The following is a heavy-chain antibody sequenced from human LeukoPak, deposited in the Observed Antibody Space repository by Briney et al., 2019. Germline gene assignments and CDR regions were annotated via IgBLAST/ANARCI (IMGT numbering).Heavy chain of an antibody. J-gene: IGHJ4*02. CDR2: IKEDGSER. CDR3: ARVGYCTNGVCPLFRLDFDY. V-gene: IGHV3-7*03. CDR1: AFIFSGHW. D-gene: IGHD2-8*01. Sequence: GGSLRLSCEGSAFIFSGHWMNWVRQTPGKGLEWVASIKEDGSERQYVDSAKGRFSISRDNTKGSLFLQLNSLRAEDTAVYYCARVGYCTNGVCPLFRLDFDYWGQGTLVTVSS.